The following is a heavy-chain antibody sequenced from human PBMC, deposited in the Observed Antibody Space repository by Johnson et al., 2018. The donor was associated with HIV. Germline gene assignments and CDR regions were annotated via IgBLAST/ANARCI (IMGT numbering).Heavy chain of an antibody. CDR1: GFTFSSYA. D-gene: IGHD7-27*01. J-gene: IGHJ3*02. CDR2: ISYDGSEK. V-gene: IGHV3-30*04. CDR3: ARVKSYGNWGSRKGGRESRAAFDI. Sequence: QVQLVESGGGVVQPGRSLRLSCAASGFTFSSYAMHWVRQAPGKGLEWVAVISYDGSEKYFADSVKGRFTISRDSSKNTLYLQMNSLRAEDTAVYYCARVKSYGNWGSRKGGRESRAAFDIWGQGTMVTVSS.